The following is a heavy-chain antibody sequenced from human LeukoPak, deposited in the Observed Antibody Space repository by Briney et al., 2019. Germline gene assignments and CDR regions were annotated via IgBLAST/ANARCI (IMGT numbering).Heavy chain of an antibody. CDR1: GGSISSYY. D-gene: IGHD1-7*01. CDR2: IYYSGST. Sequence: SGTLSPTCTVSGGSISSYYWSWIRQPPGKGLEWIGYIYYSGSTNYNPSLKSRVTISVDTSKNQFSLNLSSVTAADTAVYYCARHPPTGTTDYWGQGTLVTVSS. CDR3: ARHPPTGTTDY. J-gene: IGHJ4*02. V-gene: IGHV4-59*08.